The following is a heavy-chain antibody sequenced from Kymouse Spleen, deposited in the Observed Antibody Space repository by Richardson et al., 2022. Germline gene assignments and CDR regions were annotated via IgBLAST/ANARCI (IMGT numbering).Heavy chain of an antibody. V-gene: IGHV3-73*02. CDR2: IRSKANSYAT. J-gene: IGHJ6*02. D-gene: IGHD3-16*02,IGHD3-3*01. CDR1: GFTFSGSA. CDR3: TRHGGGDYYYGMDV. Sequence: EVQLVESGGGLVQPGGSLKLSCAASGFTFSGSAMHWVRQASGKGLEWVGRIRSKANSYATAYAASVKGRFTISRDDSKNTAYLQMNSLKTEDTAVYYCTRHGGGDYYYGMDVWGQGTTVTVSS.